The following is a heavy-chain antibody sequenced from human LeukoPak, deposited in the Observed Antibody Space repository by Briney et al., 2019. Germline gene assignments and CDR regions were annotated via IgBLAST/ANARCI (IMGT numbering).Heavy chain of an antibody. V-gene: IGHV4-4*07. J-gene: IGHJ4*02. D-gene: IGHD2-15*01. CDR3: ARGYCSGGSCYYFDY. Sequence: SETLSLTCTVSGGSISSYYWSWIRQPAGKGLEWIGRIYTSGSTNYNPSLKSRVTMSVDASKNQFSLKLSSVTAADTAVYYCARGYCSGGSCYYFDYWGQGTLVTVSS. CDR1: GGSISSYY. CDR2: IYTSGST.